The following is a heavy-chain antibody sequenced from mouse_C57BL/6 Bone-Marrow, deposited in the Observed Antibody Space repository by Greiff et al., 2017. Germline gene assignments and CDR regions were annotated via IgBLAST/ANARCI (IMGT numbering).Heavy chain of an antibody. CDR1: GYTFTEYT. D-gene: IGHD1-1*02. V-gene: IGHV1-62-2*01. CDR2: FYPGSGSI. Sequence: VMLVESGAELVKPGASVKLSCKASGYTFTEYTLHWVKQWSGQGLEWIGWFYPGSGSIKYNEKFKDKATLTAAKSSSTVYIELSRLTSGVSAVYFCAIHEWYDAMDYWGQGTSVTVSS. J-gene: IGHJ4*01. CDR3: AIHEWYDAMDY.